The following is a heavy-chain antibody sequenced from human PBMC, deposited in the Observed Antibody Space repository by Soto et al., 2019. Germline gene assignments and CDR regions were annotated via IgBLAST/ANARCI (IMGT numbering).Heavy chain of an antibody. D-gene: IGHD3-10*01. CDR1: GYTFTSYE. CDR3: ARTSSPSRGGFHX. J-gene: IGHJ5*02. Sequence: ASVKVSCKASGYTFTSYEINWVRQATGQGLQWMGWINPNNGNTGYAQKFKGRVTMTRDTSINTDYMELSSLRSDDTAVYFCARTSSPSRGGFHXWGQVTRVTASX. V-gene: IGHV1-8*01. CDR2: INPNNGNT.